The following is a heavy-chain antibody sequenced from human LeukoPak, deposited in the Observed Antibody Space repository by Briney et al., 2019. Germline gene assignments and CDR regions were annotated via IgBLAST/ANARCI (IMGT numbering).Heavy chain of an antibody. Sequence: SVKVSCKASGGTFSSYAISWVRQAPGQGLEWMGGIIPIFGTANYAQKFQGRVTMTTDTSTSTAYMELRSLRSDDTAVYYCARGAPAMASTFDPWGQGTLVTVSS. CDR2: IIPIFGTA. D-gene: IGHD5-18*01. CDR1: GGTFSSYA. J-gene: IGHJ5*02. V-gene: IGHV1-69*05. CDR3: ARGAPAMASTFDP.